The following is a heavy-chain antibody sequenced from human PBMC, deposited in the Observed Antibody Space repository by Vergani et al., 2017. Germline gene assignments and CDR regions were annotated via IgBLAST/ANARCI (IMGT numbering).Heavy chain of an antibody. CDR3: VYRKTEGGTSGCFYPFCYCYYMDV. CDR1: GFSLNTRGVS. CDR2: IYWYDDQ. J-gene: IGHJ6*03. Sequence: QITLKESGPTLVKPTQTLTLTCTFSGFSLNTRGVSVAWIRQPPGKALDWLALIYWYDDQHYSPSLNNRVTITKDTSKNQVVLTMTNMDYVDTGTYYCVYRKTEGGTSGCFYPFCYCYYMDVWGKGTTVTVSS. D-gene: IGHD1-7*01. V-gene: IGHV2-5*04.